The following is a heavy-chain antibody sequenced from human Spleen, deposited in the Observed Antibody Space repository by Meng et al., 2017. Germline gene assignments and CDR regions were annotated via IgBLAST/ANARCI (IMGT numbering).Heavy chain of an antibody. CDR1: GGSFSGYY. D-gene: IGHD4-11*01. V-gene: IGHV4-34*01. CDR3: ARGPTTMAHDFDY. CDR2: INHSGST. J-gene: IGHJ4*02. Sequence: HVQLHQWGAGLLKPSETLSLTCAVYGGSFSGYYWSWIRQPPGKGLEWIGEINHSGSTNYNPSLESRATISVDTSQNNLSLKLSSVTAADSAVYYCARGPTTMAHDFDYWGQGTLVTVSS.